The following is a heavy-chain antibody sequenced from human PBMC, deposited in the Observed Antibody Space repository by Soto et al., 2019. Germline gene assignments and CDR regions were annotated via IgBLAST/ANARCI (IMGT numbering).Heavy chain of an antibody. CDR3: ARAGGLLLDY. CDR1: GFTFSSYA. J-gene: IGHJ4*02. CDR2: ISYDGSNK. V-gene: IGHV3-30-3*01. D-gene: IGHD2-15*01. Sequence: QVQLVESGGGVVQPGRSLRLSCAASGFTFSSYAMHWVRQAPGKGLECVAVISYDGSNKYYADSVKGRFTISRDISKNTLYLQMNSLRAEDTALYYCARAGGLLLDYWGQGTLVTVSS.